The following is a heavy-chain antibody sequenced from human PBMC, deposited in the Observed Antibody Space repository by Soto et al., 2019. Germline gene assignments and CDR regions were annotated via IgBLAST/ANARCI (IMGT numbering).Heavy chain of an antibody. V-gene: IGHV3-23*01. Sequence: GGSLRLSCAASGFTFSSYAMSWVRQAPGKGLEWVSAISGSGGSTYYADSVKGRFTISRDNSKNTLYLQMNSLRAEDTAVYYCSKNGEGLGVPAGSFYFDYWGQGTLVTVSS. D-gene: IGHD2-2*01. J-gene: IGHJ4*01. CDR3: SKNGEGLGVPAGSFYFDY. CDR2: ISGSGGST. CDR1: GFTFSSYA.